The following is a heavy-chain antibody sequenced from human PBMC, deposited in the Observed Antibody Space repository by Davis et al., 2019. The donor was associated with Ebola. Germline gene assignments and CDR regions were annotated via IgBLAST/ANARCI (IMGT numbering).Heavy chain of an antibody. CDR2: IYSGGST. D-gene: IGHD3-22*01. CDR3: AKDYYDS. CDR1: GFTVSSNY. Sequence: GESLKISCAASGFTVSSNYMSWVRQAPGKGLEWVSVIYSGGSTYYADSVKGRFTISRHNSKNMLYLQMNSLRAEDTAVYYCAKDYYDSWGKGTTVTVSS. V-gene: IGHV3-53*04. J-gene: IGHJ6*04.